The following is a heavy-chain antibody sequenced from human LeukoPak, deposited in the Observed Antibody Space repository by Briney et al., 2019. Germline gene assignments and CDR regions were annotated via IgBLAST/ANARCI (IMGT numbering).Heavy chain of an antibody. Sequence: SETLSLTCTISGGSISSYYWSWLRQPPGKGLEWIGYIYYSGSTTYNPSLKSRVTISVDTSKNQFSLKLSSVTAADTAVYYCARVMEGDYGAMDVWGQGTTVAVSS. CDR2: IYYSGST. V-gene: IGHV4-59*01. CDR3: ARVMEGDYGAMDV. J-gene: IGHJ6*02. D-gene: IGHD3-3*01. CDR1: GGSISSYY.